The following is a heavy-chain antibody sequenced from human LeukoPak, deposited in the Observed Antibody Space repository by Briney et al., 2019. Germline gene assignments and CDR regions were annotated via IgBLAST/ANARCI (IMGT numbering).Heavy chain of an antibody. Sequence: SETLSLTCTVSGGSISTYYWTWIRQPAGKGLEWIGRIYISGSTNNNPSLKSRVTMSVDTSKNQFSLKLSSVTAADTAVYYCARGRIVATSPLVYWGQGTLVTVSS. CDR1: GGSISTYY. CDR2: IYISGST. CDR3: ARGRIVATSPLVY. D-gene: IGHD5-12*01. V-gene: IGHV4-4*07. J-gene: IGHJ4*02.